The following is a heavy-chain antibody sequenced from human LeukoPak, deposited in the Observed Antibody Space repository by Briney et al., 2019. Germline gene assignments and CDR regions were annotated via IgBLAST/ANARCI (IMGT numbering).Heavy chain of an antibody. CDR2: IYYSGST. V-gene: IGHV4-39*01. D-gene: IGHD6-19*01. CDR1: GGSISSSSYY. Sequence: SETLSLTCTVSGGSISSSSYYWGWIRQPPWKGLEWIGSIYYSGSTYYNPSLKSRVTISVDTSKNQFSLKLSSVTAADTAVYYCARSESTSVAGTGWFDPWGQRTLVTVSS. CDR3: ARSESTSVAGTGWFDP. J-gene: IGHJ5*01.